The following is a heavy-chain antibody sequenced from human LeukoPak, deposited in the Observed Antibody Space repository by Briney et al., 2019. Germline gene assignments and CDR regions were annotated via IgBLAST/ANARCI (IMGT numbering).Heavy chain of an antibody. D-gene: IGHD6-13*01. J-gene: IGHJ4*02. CDR3: ARESSSWYSVGDY. Sequence: SETLSLTCAVYGGSFSGYYWSWIRQPPGKGLEWIGEINHSGSTNYNPSLKSRVTISVDTSKNQSSLKLSSVTAADTAVYYCARESSSWYSVGDYWGQGTLVTVSS. V-gene: IGHV4-34*01. CDR2: INHSGST. CDR1: GGSFSGYY.